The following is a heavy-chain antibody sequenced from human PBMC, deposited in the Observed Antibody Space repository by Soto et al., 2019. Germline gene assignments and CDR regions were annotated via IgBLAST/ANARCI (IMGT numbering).Heavy chain of an antibody. CDR1: GYTFTSYA. J-gene: IGHJ4*02. Sequence: QVQLVQSGAEVKKPGASVKVSCKASGYTFTSYAMHWVRQAPGQRLEWMGWINAGNGNTKYSQKFQGRVTITRDTSASTAYMELSSLRSEDTAVYYCERDNSPGGELLDYWGQGTLVTVSS. D-gene: IGHD1-26*01. CDR3: ERDNSPGGELLDY. CDR2: INAGNGNT. V-gene: IGHV1-3*01.